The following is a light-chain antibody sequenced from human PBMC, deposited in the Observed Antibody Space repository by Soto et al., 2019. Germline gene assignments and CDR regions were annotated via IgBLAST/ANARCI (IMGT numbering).Light chain of an antibody. Sequence: EFVWTQSPGTLSLSPGERATLSCRARQTVRNNYLAWYQQKPGQAPRLLIYDASSRATGIPDRFSGSGSGADFTLTISSLEPEDFAVYFCQQYGNSPLTFGGGTQVDIK. CDR2: DAS. CDR1: QTVRNNY. CDR3: QQYGNSPLT. J-gene: IGKJ4*01. V-gene: IGKV3-20*01.